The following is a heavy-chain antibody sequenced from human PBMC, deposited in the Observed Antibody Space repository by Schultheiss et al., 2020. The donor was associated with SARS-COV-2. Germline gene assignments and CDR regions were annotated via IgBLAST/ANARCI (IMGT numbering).Heavy chain of an antibody. J-gene: IGHJ3*02. D-gene: IGHD2-15*01. CDR1: GYTFTSYD. Sequence: ASVKVSCKASGYTFTSYDINWVRQATGQGLEWMGWMNPNSGNTGYAQKFQGRVTMTRNTSISTAYMELSSLRSEDTAVYYCARAVVAGYNDAFDIWGQGTMVTVSS. CDR2: MNPNSGNT. CDR3: ARAVVAGYNDAFDI. V-gene: IGHV1-8*01.